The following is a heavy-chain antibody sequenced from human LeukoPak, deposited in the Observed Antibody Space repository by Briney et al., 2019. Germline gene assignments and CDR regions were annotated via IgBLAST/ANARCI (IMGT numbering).Heavy chain of an antibody. D-gene: IGHD6-13*01. Sequence: GGSLRLSCAASGFTVSSNYMSWVRQAPGKGLEWVAVISYDGSNKYYADSVKGRFAISRDNSKNTLYLQMNSLRAEDTAVYYCATSPGEQQLVQDFDYWGQGTLVTVSS. CDR3: ATSPGEQQLVQDFDY. CDR2: ISYDGSNK. J-gene: IGHJ4*02. CDR1: GFTVSSNY. V-gene: IGHV3-30*09.